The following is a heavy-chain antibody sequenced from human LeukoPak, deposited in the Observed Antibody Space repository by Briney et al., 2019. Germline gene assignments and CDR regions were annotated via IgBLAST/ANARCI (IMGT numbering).Heavy chain of an antibody. D-gene: IGHD4-17*01. V-gene: IGHV1-18*01. J-gene: IGHJ4*02. Sequence: ASVKVSCKASGYTFTSYGFSWVRQAPGQGLEWMGWISSYSGNTNYAQKLQGRVTMTTDMTTDRSTNTAYMELRSLRSDDTAVYFCAREVDHGDYTDYWSQGTLVTVSS. CDR3: AREVDHGDYTDY. CDR2: ISSYSGNT. CDR1: GYTFTSYG.